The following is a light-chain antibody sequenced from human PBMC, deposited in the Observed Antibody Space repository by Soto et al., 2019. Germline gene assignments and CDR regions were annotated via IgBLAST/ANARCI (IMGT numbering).Light chain of an antibody. CDR1: QSLLYRDGDNY. CDR2: LAS. J-gene: IGKJ5*01. CDR3: MQALQTPNT. Sequence: DIEMTQSPHVLGVTPGEPASISCRSSQSLLYRDGDNYLDWYLQKPGQSPQLLIYLASNRASGVPARFSGSGSGTYFTLKISRVEAEDVGLYYCMQALQTPNTFGQGTRLEIK. V-gene: IGKV2-28*01.